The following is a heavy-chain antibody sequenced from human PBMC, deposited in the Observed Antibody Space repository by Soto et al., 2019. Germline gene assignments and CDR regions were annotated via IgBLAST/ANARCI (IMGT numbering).Heavy chain of an antibody. Sequence: QVQLQQWGAGLLKPSETLSLTCAGYGGSFSGYYWSWIRQPPGQGLEWLGEINHSGSTNYNPSLRSRVTTSVATSNNQFSLKLSSVTAADTAVYYCASLGDLPAAIGGNNWFDPGVQGTLVTVSS. D-gene: IGHD2-2*02. J-gene: IGHJ5*02. V-gene: IGHV4-34*01. CDR3: ASLGDLPAAIGGNNWFDP. CDR2: INHSGST. CDR1: GGSFSGYY.